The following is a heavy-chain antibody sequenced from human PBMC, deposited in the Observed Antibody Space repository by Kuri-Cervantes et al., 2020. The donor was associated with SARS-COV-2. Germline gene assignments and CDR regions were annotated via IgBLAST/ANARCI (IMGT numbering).Heavy chain of an antibody. J-gene: IGHJ4*02. CDR3: ARNGEIISSSSYFDY. D-gene: IGHD6-6*01. CDR1: GYSISSGYY. V-gene: IGHV4-38-2*02. Sequence: SETLSLTCTVSGYSISSGYYWGWIRQPPGKGLEWIGSIYHSGSTYYNPSLKSRVTISVDTSKNQFSLKLSSVTAADTAVYYCARNGEIISSSSYFDYWGRGTLVTVSS. CDR2: IYHSGST.